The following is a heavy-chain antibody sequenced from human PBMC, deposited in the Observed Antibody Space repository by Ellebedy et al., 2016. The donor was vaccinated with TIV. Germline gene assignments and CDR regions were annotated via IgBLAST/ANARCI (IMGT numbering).Heavy chain of an antibody. J-gene: IGHJ4*02. CDR1: GFTFSNYW. Sequence: GESLKISXAASGFTFSNYWMSWVRQAPGKGLEWVANINQDVSEKYYVDPVKGRFTISRDNARDSLYLQMNSLRAEDTAVYYCTRRGSMFDHWGQGTLVSVSS. CDR2: INQDVSEK. CDR3: TRRGSMFDH. V-gene: IGHV3-7*03.